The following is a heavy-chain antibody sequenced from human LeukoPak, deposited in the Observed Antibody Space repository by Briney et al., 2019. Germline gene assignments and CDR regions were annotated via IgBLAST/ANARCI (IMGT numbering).Heavy chain of an antibody. CDR2: ISYTGTT. V-gene: IGHV4-39*07. Sequence: SETLSLTCTVSGGSLRSSSYYWGCIRQSPGKGLEWIGSISYTGTTYYNPSLESRVTISVDTSRNQFSLKLRSVTAADTAVYYCARDFFGGRGGYFDYWGQGPLVSVSS. J-gene: IGHJ4*02. CDR3: ARDFFGGRGGYFDY. D-gene: IGHD2-15*01. CDR1: GGSLRSSSYY.